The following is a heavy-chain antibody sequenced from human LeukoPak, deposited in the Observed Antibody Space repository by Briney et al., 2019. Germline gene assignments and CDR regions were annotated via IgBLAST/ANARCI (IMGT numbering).Heavy chain of an antibody. D-gene: IGHD5-18*01. CDR2: INPSGGST. CDR1: GYTFTSYY. V-gene: IGHV1-46*01. Sequence: WASVKVSCKASGYTFTSYYMHWVRQAPGQGLEWMGIINPSGGSTSYAQKFQGRVTMTRDMSTSTVYMELSSLRSEDTAVYYCAREGTARPFDYWGQGTLVTVSS. J-gene: IGHJ4*02. CDR3: AREGTARPFDY.